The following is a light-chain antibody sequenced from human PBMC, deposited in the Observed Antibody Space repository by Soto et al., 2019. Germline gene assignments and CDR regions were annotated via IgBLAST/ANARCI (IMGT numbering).Light chain of an antibody. J-gene: IGKJ2*01. CDR2: GAS. V-gene: IGKV3-20*01. CDR1: QSVSSSN. Sequence: EIVVTQSPGTLSLSPGERATLSCRASQSVSSSNLAWYQQKPGQAPRLRIYGASSRATGIPDRFSSSGSGTEFTLTISRLEPEDFAVYYCQQYGSSSLYTFGLGTKLEIK. CDR3: QQYGSSSLYT.